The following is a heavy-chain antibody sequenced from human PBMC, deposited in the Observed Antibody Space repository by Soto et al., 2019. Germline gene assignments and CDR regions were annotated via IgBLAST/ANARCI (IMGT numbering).Heavy chain of an antibody. J-gene: IGHJ5*02. CDR2: IIPILGIA. D-gene: IGHD3-10*01. Sequence: QVQLVQSGAEVKKPGSSVKVSCKASGGTFSSYTISWVRQAPGQGLEWMGRIIPILGIANYAQKFQGRVTITADKSTSTAYMELSSLRSEDTAVYYCATIYYGSGMGWFDPWGQGTLVTVSS. V-gene: IGHV1-69*02. CDR1: GGTFSSYT. CDR3: ATIYYGSGMGWFDP.